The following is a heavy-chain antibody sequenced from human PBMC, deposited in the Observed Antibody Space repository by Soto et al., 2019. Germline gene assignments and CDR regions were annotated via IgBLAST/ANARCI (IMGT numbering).Heavy chain of an antibody. Sequence: ASVKVSCKASGYTFTGYYMHWVRQAPGQGLEWMGWINPNSGGTNYAQKFQGWVTMTRDTSISTAYMELSRLRSDDTAVYYCARSRDIAAAIITNWFDPWGQGTLVTVSS. D-gene: IGHD6-13*01. CDR2: INPNSGGT. CDR1: GYTFTGYY. J-gene: IGHJ5*02. V-gene: IGHV1-2*04. CDR3: ARSRDIAAAIITNWFDP.